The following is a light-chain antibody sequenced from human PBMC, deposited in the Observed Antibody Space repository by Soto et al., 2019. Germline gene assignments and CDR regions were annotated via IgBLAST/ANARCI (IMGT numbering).Light chain of an antibody. Sequence: EIVMTQSPATLSVSPGERATLSCRASQRVSSNLAWYQQKPGQAPRLLIFGASTRAPGIPARSSGSGSGTEYTLTISSLQSEDFEVYSGQQDINWPRTFGQGTQVEIK. CDR1: QRVSSN. CDR3: QQDINWPRT. J-gene: IGKJ1*01. V-gene: IGKV3-15*01. CDR2: GAS.